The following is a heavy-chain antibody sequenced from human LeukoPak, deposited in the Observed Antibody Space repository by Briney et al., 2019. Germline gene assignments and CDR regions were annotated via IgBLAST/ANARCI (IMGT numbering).Heavy chain of an antibody. Sequence: GGSLRLSCAASGFTFSSYWMSWVRRAPGKGLEWVANIKQDGSEKYYVDSVKGRFTISRDNAKNSLYLQMNSLRAEDTAVYYCVRTDYYYYYMDVWGKGTTVTVSS. D-gene: IGHD1-14*01. CDR2: IKQDGSEK. J-gene: IGHJ6*03. CDR1: GFTFSSYW. V-gene: IGHV3-7*01. CDR3: VRTDYYYYYMDV.